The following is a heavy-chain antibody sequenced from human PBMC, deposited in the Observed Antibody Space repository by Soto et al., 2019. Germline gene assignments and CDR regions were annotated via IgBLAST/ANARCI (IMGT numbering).Heavy chain of an antibody. D-gene: IGHD3-9*01. J-gene: IGHJ4*02. CDR1: AGSLSGCY. CDR2: IFYTGST. V-gene: IGHV4-59*01. Sequence: ASQTLPLPSTVSAGSLSGCYRTWIRQPPARGLAYIGDIFYTGSTNYNPSLESRVSISVEAAKTQFSLKLTSVTAADTVVYQRARVTTGYLDYRGQGTL. CDR3: ARVTTGYLDY.